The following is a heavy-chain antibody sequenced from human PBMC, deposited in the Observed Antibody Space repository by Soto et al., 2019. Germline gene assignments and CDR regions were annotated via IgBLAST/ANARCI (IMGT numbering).Heavy chain of an antibody. D-gene: IGHD2-2*01. Sequence: EVQLLESGGGLVQPGGSLRLSCAASGFTFSSYAMRWVRQASGKGLEWVAAISGSGGSTYYADSVKGRFTISRDNSKNTLYLQMNSLRAEDTAVYYCGLCSPVNFDYWGQGTLVTVSS. CDR2: ISGSGGST. CDR3: GLCSPVNFDY. J-gene: IGHJ4*02. CDR1: GFTFSSYA. V-gene: IGHV3-23*01.